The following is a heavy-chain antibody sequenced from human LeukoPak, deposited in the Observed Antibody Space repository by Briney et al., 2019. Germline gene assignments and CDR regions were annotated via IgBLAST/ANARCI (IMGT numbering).Heavy chain of an antibody. J-gene: IGHJ6*02. CDR1: GGSFSGYY. CDR2: INHSGCT. CDR3: GRGIHGRHLCYYYYGMDV. V-gene: IGHV4-34*01. Sequence: SETLSLTCAVYGGSFSGYYWSWIRQPPGKGLEWIGEINHSGCTNYNPSLKSRVNISVDTSKNQFSLKMRPVTAADTGVYYRGRGIHGRHLCYYYYGMDVWGQGTTVIVSS.